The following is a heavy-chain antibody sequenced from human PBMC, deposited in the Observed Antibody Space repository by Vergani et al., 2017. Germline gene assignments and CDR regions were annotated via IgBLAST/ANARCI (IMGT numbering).Heavy chain of an antibody. D-gene: IGHD1-1*01. CDR1: GGTFSSYA. CDR2: IIPILGIA. V-gene: IGHV1-69*04. CDR3: AGEPPRTPGGPRIDY. J-gene: IGHJ4*02. Sequence: QVQLVQSGAEVKKPGSSVKVSCKASGGTFSSYAISWVRQAPGQGLEWMGRIIPILGIANYAQKFQGRVTITADKSTSTAYMELSSLRSEDTAVYYCAGEPPRTPGGPRIDYWGQETLVTVSS.